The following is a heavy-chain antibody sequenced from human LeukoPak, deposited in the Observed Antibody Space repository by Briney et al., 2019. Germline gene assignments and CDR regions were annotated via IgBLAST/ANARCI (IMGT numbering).Heavy chain of an antibody. D-gene: IGHD1-26*01. J-gene: IGHJ4*02. CDR3: VRDRGTYRPIDY. CDR2: ISYTGTYI. CDR1: AFSLSAYN. V-gene: IGHV3-21*04. Sequence: PGGSLRLSCAASAFSLSAYNMNWVRQAPGKGLEWVSSISYTGTYIYYADSVKGRFTISRDNAQNSLCLQMNSLRAEDTAIYYCVRDRGTYRPIDYWGQGTLVTVSS.